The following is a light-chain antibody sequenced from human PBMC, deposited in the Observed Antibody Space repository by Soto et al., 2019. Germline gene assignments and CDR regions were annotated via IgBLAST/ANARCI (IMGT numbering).Light chain of an antibody. J-gene: IGKJ3*01. V-gene: IGKV1-39*01. Sequence: DIQMTQPPSSLSATVGDRVTITCRASQTSGKYLNWYQQQPGKVPKLLIYDASYLQSGVPSRFSGSESGTDFTLNISDLRPEDFATYYCQQSFSIPFTFGPGTKVDI. CDR1: QTSGKY. CDR3: QQSFSIPFT. CDR2: DAS.